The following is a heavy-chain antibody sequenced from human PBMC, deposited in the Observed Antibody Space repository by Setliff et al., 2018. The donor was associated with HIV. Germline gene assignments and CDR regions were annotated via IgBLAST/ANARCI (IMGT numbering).Heavy chain of an antibody. Sequence: GGSLRLSCAASGLPFSNFAMGWVRQAPGKGLQWVAFIGSAGDATNYAYAVQGRFTISRDNSKNRVYLQMNSLRVDDAATYYCAKFVGAGSDYFDFWGRGAQVTVSS. CDR2: IGSAGDAT. V-gene: IGHV3-23*01. CDR3: AKFVGAGSDYFDF. J-gene: IGHJ4*02. D-gene: IGHD6-19*01. CDR1: GLPFSNFA.